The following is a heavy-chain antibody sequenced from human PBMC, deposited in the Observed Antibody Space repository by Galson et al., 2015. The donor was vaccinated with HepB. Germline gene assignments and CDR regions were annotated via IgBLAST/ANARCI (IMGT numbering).Heavy chain of an antibody. J-gene: IGHJ3*02. V-gene: IGHV1-18*01. D-gene: IGHD5-18*01. CDR2: ISAYNGNT. CDR1: GYTFSSYG. CDR3: ARVVRVVDTAMVWDAFDI. Sequence: SVKVSCKASGYTFSSYGISWVRQAPGQGLEWMGWISAYNGNTNYAQKLQGRVTMTTDTSTSTAYMELRSLRSDDTAVYYCARVVRVVDTAMVWDAFDIWGQGTMVTVSS.